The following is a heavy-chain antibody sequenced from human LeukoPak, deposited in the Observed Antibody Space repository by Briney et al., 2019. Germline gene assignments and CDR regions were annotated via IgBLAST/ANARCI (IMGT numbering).Heavy chain of an antibody. J-gene: IGHJ6*03. CDR1: GYTFTSYG. Sequence: ASVKVSCKASGYTFTSYGINWVRQAPGQGLEWMGIIDPSGGSTSYAQKFQGRVTMTRDMSTSTVYMEVRSLRSDDTAVYYCARDQKLPGSGYYYYMDVWGKGTTVTISS. D-gene: IGHD3-10*01. CDR3: ARDQKLPGSGYYYYMDV. V-gene: IGHV1-46*01. CDR2: IDPSGGST.